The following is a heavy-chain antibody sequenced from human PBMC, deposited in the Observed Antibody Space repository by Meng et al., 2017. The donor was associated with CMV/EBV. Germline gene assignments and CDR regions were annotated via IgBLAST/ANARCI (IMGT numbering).Heavy chain of an antibody. CDR2: IIPIFGTA. V-gene: IGHV1-69*05. D-gene: IGHD6-6*01. CDR1: GGTFSSYA. CDR3: ARGHPQGQLAYYYYGMDV. J-gene: IGHJ6*02. Sequence: SVKVSCKASGGTFSSYAISWVRQAPGQGLEWMGGIIPIFGTANYAQKFQGRVTITTDESTSTAYMELSSLRSEDTAVYYCARGHPQGQLAYYYYGMDVWGQGTTVTVSS.